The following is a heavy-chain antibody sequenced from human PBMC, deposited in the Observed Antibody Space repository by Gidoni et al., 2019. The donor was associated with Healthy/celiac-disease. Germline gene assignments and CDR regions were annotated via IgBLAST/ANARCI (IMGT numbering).Heavy chain of an antibody. CDR2: ISGSGGST. J-gene: IGHJ4*02. Sequence: EVQLLESGGGLVQPGGSLRLSCAASGFTFSSYAMRWVRQAPGKGLEWVSAISGSGGSTYYADSVKGRFTISRDNSKNTLYLQMNSLRAEDTAVYYCAKDLHLGELSLWYYFDYWGQGTLVTVSS. CDR1: GFTFSSYA. V-gene: IGHV3-23*01. D-gene: IGHD3-16*02. CDR3: AKDLHLGELSLWYYFDY.